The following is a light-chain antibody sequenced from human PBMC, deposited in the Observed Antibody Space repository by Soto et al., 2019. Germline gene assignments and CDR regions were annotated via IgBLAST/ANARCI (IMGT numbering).Light chain of an antibody. Sequence: EILMTQSPATLSVSPGERATLSCRASQSVDSNLAWYQQKPGQAPRLLIYDASNRATGIPARFSGSGSGTDFTLTISSLEPEDFAVYYCQQRSNWPLTFGGGTKVDIK. CDR3: QQRSNWPLT. J-gene: IGKJ4*01. CDR2: DAS. V-gene: IGKV3-11*01. CDR1: QSVDSN.